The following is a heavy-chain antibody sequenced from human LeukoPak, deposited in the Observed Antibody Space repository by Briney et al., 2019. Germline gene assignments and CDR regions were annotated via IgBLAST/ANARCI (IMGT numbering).Heavy chain of an antibody. CDR3: ARGPSGWGSLDS. Sequence: GGSLRLSCAASGFTFSSYWVHWVRQAPGKGLVWVSRINSDGSSTNYADSVKGRFTISRDNAKNTLYLQVKSLRAEDTAVYYCARGPSGWGSLDSWGQGTLVTVSS. V-gene: IGHV3-74*01. D-gene: IGHD7-27*01. CDR2: INSDGSST. J-gene: IGHJ4*02. CDR1: GFTFSSYW.